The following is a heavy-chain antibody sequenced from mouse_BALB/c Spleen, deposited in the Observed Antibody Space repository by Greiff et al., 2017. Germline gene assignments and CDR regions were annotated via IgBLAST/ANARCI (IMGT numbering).Heavy chain of an antibody. V-gene: IGHV5-6-3*01. CDR3: ARDYYDWFAY. CDR2: INSNGGST. CDR1: GFTFSSYG. J-gene: IGHJ3*01. D-gene: IGHD2-4*01. Sequence: EVQGVESGGGLVQPGGSLKLSCAASGFTFSSYGMSWVRQTPDKRLELVATINSNGGSTYYPDSVKGRFTISRDNAKNTLYLQMSSLKSEDTAMYYCARDYYDWFAYWGQGTLVTVSA.